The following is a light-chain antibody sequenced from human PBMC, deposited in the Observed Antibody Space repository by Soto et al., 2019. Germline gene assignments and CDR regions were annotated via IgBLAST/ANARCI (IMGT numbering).Light chain of an antibody. J-gene: IGKJ1*01. CDR2: GAY. CDR1: QDTGNH. V-gene: IGKV1-6*01. CDR3: LQVRSHCWA. Sequence: AIQMTQSPSSLSASVGDRVTITCRASQDTGNHLGWYQHKPGKAPKLLIYGAYTLQSGGPSRYAGSVSGTAFTLTISGLQPEDDAWYFCLQVRSHCWAFGQGTKVHVK.